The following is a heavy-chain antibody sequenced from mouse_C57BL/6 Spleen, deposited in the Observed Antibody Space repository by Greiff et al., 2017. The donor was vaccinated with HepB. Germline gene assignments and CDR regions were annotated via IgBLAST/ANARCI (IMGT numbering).Heavy chain of an antibody. CDR2: IYPGSGNT. CDR3: ARRERGDYFDY. CDR1: GYSFTSYY. Sequence: VQLQQSGPELVKPGASVKISCKASGYSFTSYYIHWVKQRPGQGLEWIGWIYPGSGNTKYNEKFKGKATLTADTSSSTAYMQLSSLTSEDSAVYYCARRERGDYFDYWGQGTTLTVSS. J-gene: IGHJ2*01. V-gene: IGHV1-66*01.